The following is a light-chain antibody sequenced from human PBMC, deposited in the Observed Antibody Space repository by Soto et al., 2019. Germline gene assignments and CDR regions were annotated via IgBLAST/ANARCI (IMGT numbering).Light chain of an antibody. CDR2: LNSDGSH. J-gene: IGLJ2*01. CDR1: RGHSSYA. CDR3: QTWGTGSVV. Sequence: QSVLTQSPSASASLGASVKLTCTLSRGHSSYAIAWHQQQPEKGPRYLMKLNSDGSHSKGDGIPDRFSGSSSGAERYLTISSIQAEDGADYYCQTWGTGSVVFGGGTKLTVL. V-gene: IGLV4-69*01.